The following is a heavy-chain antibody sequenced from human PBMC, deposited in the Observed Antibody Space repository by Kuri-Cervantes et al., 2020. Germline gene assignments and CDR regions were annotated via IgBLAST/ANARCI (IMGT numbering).Heavy chain of an antibody. CDR1: GYTFINYG. CDR2: ISAYNGNT. Sequence: ASVKVSCKASGYTFINYGISWVRQAPGQGLEWMGWISAYNGNTNYAQKFQGRVTMTTDTSTSTAYMELRSLRSDDTAVYYCARVFSSGRAWYETHQPEYFDYWGQGTLVTVSS. V-gene: IGHV1-18*01. J-gene: IGHJ4*02. D-gene: IGHD3-10*01. CDR3: ARVFSSGRAWYETHQPEYFDY.